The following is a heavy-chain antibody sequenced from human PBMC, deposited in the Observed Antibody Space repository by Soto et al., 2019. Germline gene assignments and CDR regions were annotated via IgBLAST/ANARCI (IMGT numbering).Heavy chain of an antibody. Sequence: SETLSLTCAVSGFFISSGNYWGWIRKPPGKGLEWIGSIFHGGDTFYNPSLKSRVTISVDMSKNQFSLKLNSVTAADTAVYYCARARWYDAFDVWGQGTVVTVSS. CDR2: IFHGGDT. V-gene: IGHV4-38-2*01. CDR3: ARARWYDAFDV. D-gene: IGHD2-15*01. J-gene: IGHJ3*01. CDR1: GFFISSGNY.